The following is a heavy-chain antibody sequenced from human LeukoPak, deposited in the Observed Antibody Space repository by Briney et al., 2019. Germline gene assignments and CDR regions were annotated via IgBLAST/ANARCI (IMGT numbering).Heavy chain of an antibody. J-gene: IGHJ5*02. Sequence: SQTLSLTCTVSGGSISSGGYYWSWMRPHPGQDLVWIGYNYYSGSTYYNPYLKSRVTISVDTSKNQFSLKLSSVTAADTAVYYCATEVGYPDCSSTSCSRRDWFDPWGQGTLVTVSS. CDR3: ATEVGYPDCSSTSCSRRDWFDP. CDR2: NYYSGST. CDR1: GGSISSGGYY. D-gene: IGHD2-2*01. V-gene: IGHV4-31*03.